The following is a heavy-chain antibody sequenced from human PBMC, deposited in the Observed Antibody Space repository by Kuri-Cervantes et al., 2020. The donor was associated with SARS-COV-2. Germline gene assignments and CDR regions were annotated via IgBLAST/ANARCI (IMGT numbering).Heavy chain of an antibody. J-gene: IGHJ5*02. Sequence: SVKVSCKASGGTFRSYAISWVRQAPGQGLEWMGRIIPILGIANYAQKFQGRVTITADKSTSTAYMELSSLRSEDTAVYYCARDREDIVVVPAENWFDPWGQGTLVTVSS. V-gene: IGHV1-69*04. D-gene: IGHD2-2*01. CDR1: GGTFRSYA. CDR3: ARDREDIVVVPAENWFDP. CDR2: IIPILGIA.